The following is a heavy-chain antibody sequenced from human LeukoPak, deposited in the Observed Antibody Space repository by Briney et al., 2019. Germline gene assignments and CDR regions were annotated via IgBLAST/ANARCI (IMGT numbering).Heavy chain of an antibody. J-gene: IGHJ6*02. Sequence: PSGTLSLTCAVSGGSISSSNWWSWVRQPPGKGLEWIGEIYHSGSTNYNPSLKSRVTISVDKSKNQFSLKLSSVTAADTAVYYCARVLCSSTSCYTLGMDVWGQGTTVTVSS. CDR2: IYHSGST. V-gene: IGHV4-4*02. CDR3: ARVLCSSTSCYTLGMDV. CDR1: GGSISSSNW. D-gene: IGHD2-2*02.